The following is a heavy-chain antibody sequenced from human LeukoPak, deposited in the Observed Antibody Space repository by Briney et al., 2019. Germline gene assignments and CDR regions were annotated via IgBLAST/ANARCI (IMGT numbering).Heavy chain of an antibody. Sequence: GGSLRLSCSASGFTFSNYAMHWVRQAPGKGLEYVSGISSKGGSTYHADPVKGRFTISRDNSKNTLYIQMNSLRAEDTAVYYCVKGPCSGGSCYLEYWGQGTLVTVSS. J-gene: IGHJ4*02. CDR3: VKGPCSGGSCYLEY. V-gene: IGHV3-64*05. D-gene: IGHD2-15*01. CDR1: GFTFSNYA. CDR2: ISSKGGST.